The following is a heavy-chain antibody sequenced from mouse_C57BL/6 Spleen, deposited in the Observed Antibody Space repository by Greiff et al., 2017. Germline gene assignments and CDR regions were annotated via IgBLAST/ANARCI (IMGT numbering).Heavy chain of an antibody. V-gene: IGHV1-4*01. J-gene: IGHJ1*03. Sequence: QVQLQQSGAELARPGASVKMSCKASGYTFTSYTMHWVKQRPGQGLEWIGYINPSSGYTKYNQKFKDKATLTADKSSSTAYMQLSSLTSKDSAVYYCARTLQPEGYFDVWGTGTTVTVSS. CDR1: GYTFTSYT. CDR3: ARTLQPEGYFDV. CDR2: INPSSGYT. D-gene: IGHD6-1*01.